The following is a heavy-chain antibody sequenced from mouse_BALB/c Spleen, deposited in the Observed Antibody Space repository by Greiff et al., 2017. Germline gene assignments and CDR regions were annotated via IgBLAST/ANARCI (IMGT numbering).Heavy chain of an antibody. D-gene: IGHD2-1*01. CDR1: GYTFTSYW. J-gene: IGHJ2*01. CDR2: INPSTGYT. CDR3: ARGGVYYPFDY. Sequence: QVHVKQSGAELAKPGASVKMSCKASGYTFTSYWMHWVKQRPGQGLEWIGYINPSTGYTEYNQKFKDKATLTADKSSSTAYMQLSSLTSEDSAVYYCARGGVYYPFDYWGQGTTLTVSS. V-gene: IGHV1-7*01.